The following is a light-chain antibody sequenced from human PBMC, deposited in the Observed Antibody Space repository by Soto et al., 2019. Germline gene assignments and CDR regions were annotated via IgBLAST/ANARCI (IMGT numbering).Light chain of an antibody. J-gene: IGKJ1*01. CDR1: QSVNSD. V-gene: IGKV3-15*01. CDR2: GAS. Sequence: EIVMTQSPATLSVSPGERATLSCRASQSVNSDLAWYQQKPGQAPRLLISGASTRATGTPPRFSGSGSGTEFTLTISSLQSEDFAVYYCQQYNYWPWTFGQGTKV. CDR3: QQYNYWPWT.